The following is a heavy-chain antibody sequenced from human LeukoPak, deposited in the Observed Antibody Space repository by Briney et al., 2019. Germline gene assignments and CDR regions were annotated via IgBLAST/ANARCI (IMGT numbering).Heavy chain of an antibody. CDR2: IGDSTK. CDR1: GFTFSTYW. Sequence: GGSLRLSCAASGFTFSTYWMSWVRQAPGKGLEWVSYIGDSTKYYADSVKGRFTIFRDNVDNTLFLQMNSLRAEETAVYYCARDGGSYYSGNWFEPWGQGTLVTVSS. D-gene: IGHD1-26*01. J-gene: IGHJ5*02. CDR3: ARDGGSYYSGNWFEP. V-gene: IGHV3-48*04.